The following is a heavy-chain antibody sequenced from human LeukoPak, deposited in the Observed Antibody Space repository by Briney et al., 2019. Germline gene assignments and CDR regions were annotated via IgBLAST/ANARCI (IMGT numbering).Heavy chain of an antibody. CDR1: GFTFNNYN. Sequence: QTGGSLRLSCAASGFTFNNYNMNWVRQAPGKGLEWVSYISSSGNTTKNADSVKGRFTITRDNAKNSLYLQMNSLRAEDTAVYYCARDGGSAWFLDYWGQGTLVTVSS. V-gene: IGHV3-48*04. D-gene: IGHD6-19*01. J-gene: IGHJ4*02. CDR2: ISSSGNTT. CDR3: ARDGGSAWFLDY.